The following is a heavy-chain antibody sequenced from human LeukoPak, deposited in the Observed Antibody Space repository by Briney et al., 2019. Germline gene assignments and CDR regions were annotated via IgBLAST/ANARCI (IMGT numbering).Heavy chain of an antibody. Sequence: SETLSLTCTVSGGSISSSSYYWGWIRQPPGKGLEWIGSIYYSGSTYYNPSLKSRVTISVDTSKNQFSLKLSSVTAADTAVYYCARLDGAAAKGTLDYWGQGTLVTVSS. D-gene: IGHD2-2*01. CDR2: IYYSGST. V-gene: IGHV4-39*01. J-gene: IGHJ4*02. CDR1: GGSISSSSYY. CDR3: ARLDGAAAKGTLDY.